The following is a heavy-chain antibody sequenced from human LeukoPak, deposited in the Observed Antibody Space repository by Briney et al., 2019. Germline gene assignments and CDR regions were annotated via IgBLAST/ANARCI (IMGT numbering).Heavy chain of an antibody. J-gene: IGHJ4*02. Sequence: PSETLSLTCTVSGGSIRNYYWSWIRQPPGKGLEWIGYIYHSGSTNYNPSLKSRVTLSVDTSKNQFSLRLTSVTAADPAVYFCARHAMLYSDTPYFDSWGQGTRVTVSS. V-gene: IGHV4-59*08. D-gene: IGHD4-17*01. CDR3: ARHAMLYSDTPYFDS. CDR1: GGSIRNYY. CDR2: IYHSGST.